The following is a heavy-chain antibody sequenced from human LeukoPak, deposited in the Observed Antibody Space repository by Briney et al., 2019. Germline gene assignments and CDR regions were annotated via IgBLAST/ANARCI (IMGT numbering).Heavy chain of an antibody. CDR1: GGTFSSYA. V-gene: IGHV1-69*06. CDR2: IIPIFGTA. D-gene: IGHD3-10*01. Sequence: GASVKVSCKASGGTFSSYAISWVRQAPGQGLEWMGGIIPIFGTANYAQKFQGRVTITADKSTSTAYMELRSLRSDDTAVYYCARFPYGSGIVDVWGKGTTVTVSS. J-gene: IGHJ6*04. CDR3: ARFPYGSGIVDV.